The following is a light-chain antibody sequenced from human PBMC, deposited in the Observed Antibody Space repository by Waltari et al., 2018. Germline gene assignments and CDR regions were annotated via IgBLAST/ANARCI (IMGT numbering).Light chain of an antibody. CDR2: AAS. Sequence: ELVLTQSPVTLSLSPGERATLSSRASQSISKYLAWYQQRPGQAPRLLIYAASNRATGIPDRFSGGGAGTDFSLTISRLEPEDFAVYYCQHQVRVPATFGQGTKVEIK. J-gene: IGKJ1*01. CDR3: QHQVRVPAT. V-gene: IGKV3-20*01. CDR1: QSISKY.